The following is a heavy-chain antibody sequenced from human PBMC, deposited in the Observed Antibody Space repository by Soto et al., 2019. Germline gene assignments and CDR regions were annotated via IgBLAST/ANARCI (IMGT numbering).Heavy chain of an antibody. J-gene: IGHJ5*02. D-gene: IGHD3-9*01. CDR1: NGSISRGAYS. V-gene: IGHV4-31*03. Sequence: QVQLQESGPGLVKPSQTLSLTCTVSNGSISRGAYSWSWIRQHPGKGLEWIGHMYYSGTTYYNPSLKSRVTISEGTSDSQFALKLTSVTAADTAVYYCARAMTYYDLLTWGQGILVTVSS. CDR2: MYYSGTT. CDR3: ARAMTYYDLLT.